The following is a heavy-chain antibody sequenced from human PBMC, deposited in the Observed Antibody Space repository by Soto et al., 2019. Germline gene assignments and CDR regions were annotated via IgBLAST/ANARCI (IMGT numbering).Heavy chain of an antibody. Sequence: QVQLVQSGAEVKKPGASVKVSCKASGYTFTSYAMHWVRQAPGQRLEWMGWINAGNGNTKYSQKFQGRVTITRNTFASTDYMELSSLRYEDTAVYCCGSGACGGNGDYGSCTTPEFDLWGQGTLVTVSS. D-gene: IGHD4-17*01. CDR1: GYTFTSYA. J-gene: IGHJ5*02. CDR3: GSGACGGNGDYGSCTTPEFDL. V-gene: IGHV1-3*01. CDR2: INAGNGNT.